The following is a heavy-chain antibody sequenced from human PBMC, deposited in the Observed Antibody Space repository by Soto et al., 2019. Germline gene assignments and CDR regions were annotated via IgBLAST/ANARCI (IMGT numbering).Heavy chain of an antibody. CDR1: GFTFSSYG. CDR3: ARALEPNQWLPTFYYYYYGMDV. D-gene: IGHD6-19*01. J-gene: IGHJ6*02. CDR2: IWYDGSNK. V-gene: IGHV3-33*01. Sequence: QVQLVESGGGVVQPGRSLRLSCAASGFTFSSYGMHWVRQAPGKGLEWVAVIWYDGSNKYCADSVKGRFTISRDNSKNTLYLQMNSLRAEDTAVYYCARALEPNQWLPTFYYYYYGMDVWGQGTTVTVSS.